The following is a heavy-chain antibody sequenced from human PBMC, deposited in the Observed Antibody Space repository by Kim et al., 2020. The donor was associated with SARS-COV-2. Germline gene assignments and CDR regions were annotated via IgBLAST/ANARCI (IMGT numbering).Heavy chain of an antibody. V-gene: IGHV3-23*01. Sequence: DSGIGTYNADSRKGRFTISRDNSKSTLYLQMNSLRAEDAATYYCAKPEIDYWGQGTLVTVSS. CDR3: AKPEIDY. CDR2: DSGIGT. J-gene: IGHJ4*02.